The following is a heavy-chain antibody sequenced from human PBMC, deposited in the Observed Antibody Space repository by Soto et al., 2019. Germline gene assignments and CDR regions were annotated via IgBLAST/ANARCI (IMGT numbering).Heavy chain of an antibody. CDR1: GGSICSYY. CDR2: IFYSGST. J-gene: IGHJ4*02. V-gene: IGHV4-59*01. Sequence: SETLSLTCTVSGGSICSYYWSWIRQPPGKGLEWIGYIFYSGSTNYNPSLKSRVTISVDTSKNQFSLKLSSVTAADTAVYYCARVVVGYDFWSGYTYFDYWGQGTLVTVSS. D-gene: IGHD3-3*01. CDR3: ARVVVGYDFWSGYTYFDY.